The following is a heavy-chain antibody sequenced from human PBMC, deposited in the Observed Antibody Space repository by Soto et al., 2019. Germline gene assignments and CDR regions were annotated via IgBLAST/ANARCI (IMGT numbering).Heavy chain of an antibody. CDR3: VTYIAATFDSREY. CDR1: GFTFTSYA. CDR2: ITGSGDTT. J-gene: IGHJ4*02. V-gene: IGHV3-23*01. Sequence: EVQLLESGGGLVQPGGSLRLSCAASGFTFTSYAMSWVRQAPGKGLEWVSTITGSGDTTYYADSVKGRFTISRDNSKNTLFLQMNGLKADDTAVDYCVTYIAATFDSREYWGQGALVTVSS. D-gene: IGHD6-25*01.